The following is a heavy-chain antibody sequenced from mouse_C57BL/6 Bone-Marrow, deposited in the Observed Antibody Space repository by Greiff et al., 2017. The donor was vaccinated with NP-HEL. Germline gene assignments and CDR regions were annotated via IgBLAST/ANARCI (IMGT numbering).Heavy chain of an antibody. CDR3: ARSRDGFAY. J-gene: IGHJ3*01. CDR1: GYTFTSYG. Sequence: VKLLESGAELARPGASVTLSCKASGYTFTSYGISWVKQRTGQGLEWIGEIYPRSGNTYYNEKFKGKATLTADKSSSTAYMELRSLTSDDSAVYFCARSRDGFAYWGQGTLVTVSA. V-gene: IGHV1-81*01. D-gene: IGHD3-3*01. CDR2: IYPRSGNT.